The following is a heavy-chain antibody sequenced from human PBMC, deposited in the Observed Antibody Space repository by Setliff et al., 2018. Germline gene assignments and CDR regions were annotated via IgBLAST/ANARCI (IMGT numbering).Heavy chain of an antibody. V-gene: IGHV3-11*05. D-gene: IGHD1-1*01. J-gene: IGHJ5*02. CDR3: ARVRQSPYNWFDI. Sequence: GESLKISCAAPGFSFSDYYMSWIRQAPGKGLEWISYIGSTGVYTNYADSVKGRFTISRDNANNSLFLQLDSLRAEDTAVYYCARVRQSPYNWFDIWGQGTLVTVSS. CDR2: IGSTGVYT. CDR1: GFSFSDYY.